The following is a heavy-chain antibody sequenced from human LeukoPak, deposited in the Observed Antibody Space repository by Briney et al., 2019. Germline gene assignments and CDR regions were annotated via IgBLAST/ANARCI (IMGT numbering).Heavy chain of an antibody. V-gene: IGHV1-2*02. D-gene: IGHD2-2*01. CDR2: INPNSGGT. Sequence: GASVKVSCKASGYTFTGYYIHWVRQAPGQGLEWMGWINPNSGGTNYARKFQGRVTMTRDTSISTAYMELSRLRSEDTAVYYCARARPYCSSTSCYLLSFDYWGQGTLVTVSS. CDR3: ARARPYCSSTSCYLLSFDY. J-gene: IGHJ4*02. CDR1: GYTFTGYY.